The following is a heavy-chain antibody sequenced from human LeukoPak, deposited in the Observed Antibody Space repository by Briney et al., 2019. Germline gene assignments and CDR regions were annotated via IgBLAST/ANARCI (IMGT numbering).Heavy chain of an antibody. CDR3: ARGYSYGRDYFDY. CDR2: IYYNGGT. V-gene: IGHV4-59*01. D-gene: IGHD5-18*01. CDR1: GGSISPYY. Sequence: SETLSLTCTVSGGSISPYYWSWIRQPPGKGLEWIGYIYYNGGTNYNPSLKSRATMSVDTSKNYFSLKLSSVTAADTAVYYCARGYSYGRDYFDYWGQGSLVTVSS. J-gene: IGHJ4*02.